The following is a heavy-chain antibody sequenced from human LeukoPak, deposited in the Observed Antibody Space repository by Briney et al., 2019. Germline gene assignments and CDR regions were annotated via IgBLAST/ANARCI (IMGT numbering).Heavy chain of an antibody. Sequence: PGGSLRLSCAASGFTFSSYEMNWVRQAPGKGLEWVSYISSSGNTIYYADSVKGRFTISRDNAKNSLYLQTNSLRVEDTAVYYCARSRGTIDYWGRGILVTVSS. V-gene: IGHV3-48*03. CDR3: ARSRGTIDY. J-gene: IGHJ4*02. CDR1: GFTFSSYE. D-gene: IGHD3/OR15-3a*01. CDR2: ISSSGNTI.